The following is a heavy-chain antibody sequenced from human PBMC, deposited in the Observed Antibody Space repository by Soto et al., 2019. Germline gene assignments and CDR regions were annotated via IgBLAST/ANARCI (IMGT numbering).Heavy chain of an antibody. Sequence: QVQLQESGPGLVKPSQTLSLTCTVSGGSISSGGYYWSWIRQHPGKGLEWIGYIYHSGSTYYNPSLQSRVTISVDTSKNQFSLKLSSVTAADTAVYYCARGSTTDYYGSGSYSFADYWGQGTLVTVSS. J-gene: IGHJ4*02. D-gene: IGHD3-10*01. CDR3: ARGSTTDYYGSGSYSFADY. CDR1: GGSISSGGYY. V-gene: IGHV4-31*03. CDR2: IYHSGST.